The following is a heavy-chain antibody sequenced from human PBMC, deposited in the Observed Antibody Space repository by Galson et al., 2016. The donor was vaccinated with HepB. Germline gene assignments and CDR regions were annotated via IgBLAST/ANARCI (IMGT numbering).Heavy chain of an antibody. CDR1: GFTFSGCW. CDR3: ARDGNGDLVDL. J-gene: IGHJ5*02. D-gene: IGHD2-8*01. Sequence: SLRLSCAASGFTFSGCWMHWVRQAPGKGLEWVSRVNCDGRSTNYADSVKGRITISRDNAKSTLYLQMTSLRAEDTAMYFCARDGNGDLVDLWGQGALVVVSS. CDR2: VNCDGRST. V-gene: IGHV3-74*01.